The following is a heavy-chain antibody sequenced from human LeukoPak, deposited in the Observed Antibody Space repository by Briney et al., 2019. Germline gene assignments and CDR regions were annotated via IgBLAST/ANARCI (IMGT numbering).Heavy chain of an antibody. CDR3: ARGGKNFDY. Sequence: GGSLRLSCTTSGFTFSRYWMHWVRQAPGKGLVWVSRINTDGTTINYADAVKGRFTISRDNAKNTLYLQMNSLRAEDTAVYYCARGGKNFDYWGQGTLVTVSS. J-gene: IGHJ4*02. D-gene: IGHD3-10*01. CDR2: INTDGTTI. CDR1: GFTFSRYW. V-gene: IGHV3-74*01.